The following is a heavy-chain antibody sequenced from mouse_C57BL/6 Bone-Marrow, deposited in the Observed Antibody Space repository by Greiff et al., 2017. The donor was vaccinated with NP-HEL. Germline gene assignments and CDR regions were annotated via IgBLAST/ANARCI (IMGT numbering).Heavy chain of an antibody. V-gene: IGHV7-3*01. Sequence: EVKLMESGGGLVQPGGSLSLSCAASGFTFTDYYMSWVRQPPGKALEWLGFIRNKANGYTTEYSASVTGRFTISRDNSQSILYLQMNALRAEDSATYYCARSAPGNYWGQGTTLTVSS. D-gene: IGHD6-1*01. CDR3: ARSAPGNY. CDR2: IRNKANGYTT. CDR1: GFTFTDYY. J-gene: IGHJ2*01.